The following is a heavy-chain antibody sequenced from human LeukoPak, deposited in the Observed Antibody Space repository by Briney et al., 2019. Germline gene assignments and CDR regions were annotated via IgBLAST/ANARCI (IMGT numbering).Heavy chain of an antibody. CDR3: GSGWGDTPLLY. D-gene: IGHD3-10*01. V-gene: IGHV4-38-2*02. Sequence: PSETLSLTCTVSGYSISSGYYWGWIRQPPGKGLEWIGNIFHSGSTYYNPSLRSRVTISVDTSKNQFSLKLTSVTAADTAVYYCGSGWGDTPLLYRGQGTLVTVSS. CDR1: GYSISSGYY. CDR2: IFHSGST. J-gene: IGHJ4*02.